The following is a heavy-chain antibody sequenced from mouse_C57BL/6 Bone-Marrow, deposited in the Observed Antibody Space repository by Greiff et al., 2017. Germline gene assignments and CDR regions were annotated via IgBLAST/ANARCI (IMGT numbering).Heavy chain of an antibody. CDR3: ARPLFAY. J-gene: IGHJ3*01. CDR2: INPSSGYT. V-gene: IGHV1-4*01. Sequence: QVHVKQSGAELARPGASVKMSCKASGYTFTSYTMHWVKQRPGQGLEWIGYINPSSGYTKYNQKFKDKATLTADKSSSTAYMQLSSLTSEDSAVYYCARPLFAYWGQGTLVTVSA. CDR1: GYTFTSYT.